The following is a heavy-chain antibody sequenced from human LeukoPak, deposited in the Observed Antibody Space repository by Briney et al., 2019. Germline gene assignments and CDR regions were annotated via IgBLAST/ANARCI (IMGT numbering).Heavy chain of an antibody. V-gene: IGHV4-39*01. CDR1: GGSISSSSYY. D-gene: IGHD4-11*01. CDR2: IYYSGST. CDR3: ARLDDYSNYDY. J-gene: IGHJ4*02. Sequence: KPSETLSLTCTVSGGSISSSSYYWGWIRQPPGKGLEWIGSIYYSGSTYYNPSLKSRVTISVDTSKNQFSLKLSSVTAADTAVYYCARLDDYSNYDYWGQGTLVTVSS.